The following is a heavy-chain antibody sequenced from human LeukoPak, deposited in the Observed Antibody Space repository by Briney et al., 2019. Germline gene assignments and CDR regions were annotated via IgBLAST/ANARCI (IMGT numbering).Heavy chain of an antibody. D-gene: IGHD4/OR15-4a*01. CDR1: GFTFSSYA. Sequence: GGSLRLSCAASGFTFSSYAMSWVRQAPGKGLEWVSGVSGSGSSTYYADSVKGRFTISRDNSKNSLYLQMNSLRAEDTAVYYCARRAGAYSHPYDYWGQGTLVTVSS. J-gene: IGHJ4*02. V-gene: IGHV3-23*01. CDR2: VSGSGSST. CDR3: ARRAGAYSHPYDY.